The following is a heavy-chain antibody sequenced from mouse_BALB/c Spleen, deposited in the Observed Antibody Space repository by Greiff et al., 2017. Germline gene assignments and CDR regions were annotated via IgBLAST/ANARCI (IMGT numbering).Heavy chain of an antibody. J-gene: IGHJ1*01. CDR3: ARGQGSYDGYYFDV. CDR1: GFTFSSYA. V-gene: IGHV5-6-5*01. Sequence: EVKLVESGGGLVKPGGSLKLSCAASGFTFSSYAMSWVRQTPEKRLEWVASISSGGSTYYPDSVKGRFTISRDNARNILYLQMSSLRSEDTAMYYCARGQGSYDGYYFDVGGAGTTVTVSS. D-gene: IGHD2-3*01. CDR2: ISSGGST.